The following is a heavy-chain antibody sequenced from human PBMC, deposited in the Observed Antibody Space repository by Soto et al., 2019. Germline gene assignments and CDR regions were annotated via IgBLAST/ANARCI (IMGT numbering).Heavy chain of an antibody. J-gene: IGHJ5*01. CDR2: INHSGST. Sequence: QVQLQQWGAGLLKPSETLSLTCAVYGGSFSGYYWSWIRQPPGKGLEWIGEINHSGSTNYNPSLKRRXHIXVXRPKNQFSLKLSSVTAADPAVYYCARGGYSSGWYDWWGQGTLVTVSS. CDR3: ARGGYSSGWYDW. V-gene: IGHV4-34*01. CDR1: GGSFSGYY. D-gene: IGHD6-19*01.